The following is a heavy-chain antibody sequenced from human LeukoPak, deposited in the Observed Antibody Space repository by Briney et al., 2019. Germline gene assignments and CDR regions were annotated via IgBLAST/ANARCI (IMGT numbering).Heavy chain of an antibody. J-gene: IGHJ3*02. CDR1: GGSIRSYY. CDR3: ARDKKDYYDSSGYYYFAFDI. V-gene: IGHV4-59*01. Sequence: KPSETLSLTCTVSGGSIRSYYWSWIRQPPGKGLEWIGYIYYSGSTKYNPSLKSRVTISVDTSKNQFSLKLSSVTAADTAVYYCARDKKDYYDSSGYYYFAFDIWGQGTMVNVSS. D-gene: IGHD3-22*01. CDR2: IYYSGST.